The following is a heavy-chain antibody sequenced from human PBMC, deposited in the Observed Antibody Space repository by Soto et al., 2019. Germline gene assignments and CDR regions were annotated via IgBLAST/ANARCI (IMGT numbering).Heavy chain of an antibody. CDR3: ARGDDIVVVPAAMSRYYYYYYGMEV. CDR2: IIPIFGTA. D-gene: IGHD2-2*01. CDR1: GGTFSSYA. J-gene: IGHJ6*02. Sequence: SVKVSCKASGGTFSSYAISCVRQAPGQGLEWMGGIIPIFGTANYAQKFQGRVTITADESTSTAYMELSSLRSEDTAVYYCARGDDIVVVPAAMSRYYYYYYGMEVWGQGTTVTVSS. V-gene: IGHV1-69*13.